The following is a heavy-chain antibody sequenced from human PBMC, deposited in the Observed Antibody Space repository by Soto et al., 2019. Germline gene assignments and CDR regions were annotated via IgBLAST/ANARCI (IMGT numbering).Heavy chain of an antibody. J-gene: IGHJ4*02. Sequence: GGSLRLSCAASGFNFSDYAMHWVRQAPGKGLEWLAIISYEGSNKYSAGSVKGRFTISRDNSKNTLYLQMNSLRPEDTAVYYCAKDWATPLAGRFLDSWGQGTPVTVSS. CDR1: GFNFSDYA. V-gene: IGHV3-30*18. CDR2: ISYEGSNK. CDR3: AKDWATPLAGRFLDS. D-gene: IGHD3-3*01.